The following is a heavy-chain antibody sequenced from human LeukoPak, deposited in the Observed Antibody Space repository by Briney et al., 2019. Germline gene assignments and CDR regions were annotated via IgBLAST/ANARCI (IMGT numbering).Heavy chain of an antibody. V-gene: IGHV4-31*03. CDR3: ARGVSSSPGDY. D-gene: IGHD2-2*01. Sequence: TLSLTCTVSGGSISSGGYYWSWIRQHPGKGLEWIGYIYYSGSTYYNPSLKSRVTISVDTSKNQFPLKLSSVTAADTAVYYCARGVSSSPGDYWGQGTLVTVSS. CDR1: GGSISSGGYY. CDR2: IYYSGST. J-gene: IGHJ4*02.